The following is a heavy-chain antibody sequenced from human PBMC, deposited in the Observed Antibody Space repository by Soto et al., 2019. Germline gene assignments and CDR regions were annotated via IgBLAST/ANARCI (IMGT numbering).Heavy chain of an antibody. V-gene: IGHV5-51*01. J-gene: IGHJ3*02. D-gene: IGHD6-19*01. Sequence: GESLKISCKGSGYSVTSYWIGWVRQMPGKGLEWMGIIYPGDSDTRYSPSFQGQVTISADKSISTAYLQWSSLKASDTAMYYCASTRNWGYSSGWLDAFDIWGQGTMVTVS. CDR3: ASTRNWGYSSGWLDAFDI. CDR1: GYSVTSYW. CDR2: IYPGDSDT.